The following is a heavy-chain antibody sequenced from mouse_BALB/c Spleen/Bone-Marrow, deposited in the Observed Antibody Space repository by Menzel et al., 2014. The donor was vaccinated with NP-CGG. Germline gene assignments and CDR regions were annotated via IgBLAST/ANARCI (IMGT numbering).Heavy chain of an antibody. CDR3: TRGGNWDDFDY. D-gene: IGHD4-1*01. Sequence: EVQRVESGGGLVQPGGSRKLSCAASGFTFSSFGMHWVRQAPEKGLEWVAYISSGSSTIFYADTVKGRFTVSRDNPKNTLFLQMTSLRSGDTAMYYCTRGGNWDDFDYWGQGTTLTVSS. J-gene: IGHJ2*01. CDR1: GFTFSSFG. V-gene: IGHV5-17*02. CDR2: ISSGSSTI.